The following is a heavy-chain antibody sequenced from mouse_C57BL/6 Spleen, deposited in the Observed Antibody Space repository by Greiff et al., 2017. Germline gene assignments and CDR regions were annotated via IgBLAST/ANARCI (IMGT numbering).Heavy chain of an antibody. CDR2: IRSKSNNYAT. CDR1: GFSFHTYA. V-gene: IGHV10-1*01. D-gene: IGHD2-3*01. Sequence: EVQRVESGGGLVQPKGSLKLSCAASGFSFHTYAMNWVRQAPGKGLEWVARIRSKSNNYATYYADSVKDRFTISRDDSESMLYLQMNNLKTEDTAMYYCVRGSGWLPYYYAMDYWGQGTSVTVSS. J-gene: IGHJ4*01. CDR3: VRGSGWLPYYYAMDY.